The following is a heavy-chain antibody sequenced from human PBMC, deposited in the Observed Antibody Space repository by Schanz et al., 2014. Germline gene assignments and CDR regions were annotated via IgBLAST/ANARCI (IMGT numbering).Heavy chain of an antibody. CDR2: ISGSSIHK. D-gene: IGHD3-3*01. Sequence: QVQLVESGGGLVKPGGSLRLSCAASGFTFSDYYMTWIRQAPGKGLEWVSHISGSSIHKNYADSVKGRFSISRDNGETSVYLQINSLRVEDTAVYYCARFLARYQYYGVDVWGQGTTVIVSS. CDR1: GFTFSDYY. CDR3: ARFLARYQYYGVDV. V-gene: IGHV3-11*05. J-gene: IGHJ6*02.